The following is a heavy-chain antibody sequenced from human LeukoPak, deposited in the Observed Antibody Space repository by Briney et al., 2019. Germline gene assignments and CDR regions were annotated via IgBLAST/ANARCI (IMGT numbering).Heavy chain of an antibody. CDR3: ARGPPRGKYYYMDV. CDR2: IGTASDT. J-gene: IGHJ6*03. D-gene: IGHD1-1*01. CDR1: GFTLTSLE. Sequence: PGGSLRLFCAASGFTLTSLETHWVRQPTGQGLAWLSTIGTASDTYYPGSVECRFTLSRDNAKNALYLQMNSLTAGDTAVYAGARGPPRGKYYYMDVWGKGTAVAVSS. V-gene: IGHV3-13*01.